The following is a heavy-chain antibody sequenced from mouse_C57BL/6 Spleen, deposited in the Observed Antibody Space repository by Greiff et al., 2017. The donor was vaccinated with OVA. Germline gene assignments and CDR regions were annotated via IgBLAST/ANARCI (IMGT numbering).Heavy chain of an antibody. J-gene: IGHJ2*01. CDR2: INPNNGGT. CDR1: GYTFTDYN. V-gene: IGHV1-18*01. Sequence: VHVKQSGPELVKPGASVKIPCKASGYTFTDYNMDWVKQSHGKSLEWIGDINPNNGGTIYNQKFKGKATLTVDKSSSTAYMELRSLTSEDTAVYYCARWDYGNYDYWGQGTTLTVSS. D-gene: IGHD2-1*01. CDR3: ARWDYGNYDY.